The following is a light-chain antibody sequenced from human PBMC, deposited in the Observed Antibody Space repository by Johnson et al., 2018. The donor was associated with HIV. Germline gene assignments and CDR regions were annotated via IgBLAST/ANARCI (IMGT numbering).Light chain of an antibody. J-gene: IGLJ1*01. V-gene: IGLV1-51*02. CDR2: KNN. Sequence: QSVLTQPPSVSAAPGQRVTISCSGTSSTFGNSYISWYQLLPGSPPKLLIFKNNERPSGIPDRFSGPKSGTSATLDITGLQTGDEADYYCGTWDSSLSGHYVFGPGTEVTVL. CDR3: GTWDSSLSGHYV. CDR1: SSTFGNSY.